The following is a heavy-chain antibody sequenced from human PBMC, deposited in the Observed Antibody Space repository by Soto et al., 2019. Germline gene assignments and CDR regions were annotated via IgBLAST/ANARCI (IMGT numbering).Heavy chain of an antibody. CDR2: MNPNSGNT. V-gene: IGHV1-8*01. D-gene: IGHD1-26*01. J-gene: IGHJ3*02. CDR1: GYTFTSYD. Sequence: ASVKVSCKASGYTFTSYDINWVRQATGQGLEWMGWMNPNSGNTGYAQKFQGRVTMTRNTSMSTAYMELRSLRSDDTAVYYCARGLGASYAFDIWGQGTMVTVSS. CDR3: ARGLGASYAFDI.